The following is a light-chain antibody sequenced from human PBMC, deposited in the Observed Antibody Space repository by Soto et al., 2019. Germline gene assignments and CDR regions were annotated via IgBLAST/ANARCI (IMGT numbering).Light chain of an antibody. J-gene: IGKJ2*01. CDR3: QHYGTSPPYT. CDR1: QSVSSSD. CDR2: GAS. Sequence: EIVLTQSPGTLSLSPGEWATLSCRASQSVSSSDLAWYQQKPGQAPRLLIYGASSRATGMPDRFSGSGSGTEFTLTISRLESEDFAVYYCQHYGTSPPYTFGQGTKLDIK. V-gene: IGKV3-20*01.